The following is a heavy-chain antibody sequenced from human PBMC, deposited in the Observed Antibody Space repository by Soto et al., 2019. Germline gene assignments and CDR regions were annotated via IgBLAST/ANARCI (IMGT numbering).Heavy chain of an antibody. CDR2: MNPNSGNT. V-gene: IGHV1-8*01. J-gene: IGHJ5*02. CDR3: AICMKYGDYSSWLDP. CDR1: GYTFTSYD. D-gene: IGHD4-17*01. Sequence: QVQLVQSGAEVKKPGASVKVSCKASGYTFTSYDINWVRQATGQGLEYLGWMNPNSGNTGYVQKFQGRVTMTRDTSISTAYMELSSLRSEDTAVYYCAICMKYGDYSSWLDPWGQGTLVTVYS.